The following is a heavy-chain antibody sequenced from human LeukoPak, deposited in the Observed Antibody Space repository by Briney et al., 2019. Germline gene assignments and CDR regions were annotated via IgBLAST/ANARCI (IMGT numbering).Heavy chain of an antibody. V-gene: IGHV3-23*01. CDR2: ISDGGGTT. CDR3: AKSYGDYLGYFDS. CDR1: GXTFSSCA. D-gene: IGHD4-17*01. J-gene: IGHJ4*02. Sequence: GGSLRLSCAASGXTFSSCAVSWVRQAPGKGLEWVSGISDGGGTTNYADAVKGRLTISRDKSKNTLFLQMNSLRAEDTAVYYCAKSYGDYLGYFDSWGQGTLVTVSS.